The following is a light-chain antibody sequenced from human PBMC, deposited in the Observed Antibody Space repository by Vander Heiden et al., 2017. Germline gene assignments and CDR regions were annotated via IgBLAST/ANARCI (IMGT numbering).Light chain of an antibody. J-gene: IGKJ4*01. CDR3: RQAQQSPLT. Sequence: DTVMTQSPLSLPVTPGGSASISCRSSQSPLHSSGYNDLDWYLQKPGQSPQRLIYLGANRTSGVTGRFSGSGSGTDFTLTISRVEAEDVGIYYCRQAQQSPLTFGGGTKVEIK. CDR1: QSPLHSSGYND. V-gene: IGKV2-28*01. CDR2: LGA.